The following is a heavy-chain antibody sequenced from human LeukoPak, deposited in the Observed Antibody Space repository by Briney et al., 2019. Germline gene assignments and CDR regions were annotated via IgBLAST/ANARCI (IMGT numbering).Heavy chain of an antibody. J-gene: IGHJ4*02. CDR2: INPNSGGT. Sequence: ASVKVSCKASGYTFTGYYMHWVRQALGQGLEWMGWINPNSGGTNYAQKFQGRVTMTRDTSISTAYMELSRLRSDDTAVYYCARVGATRSYFDYWGQGTLVTVSS. V-gene: IGHV1-2*02. CDR3: ARVGATRSYFDY. D-gene: IGHD5-24*01. CDR1: GYTFTGYY.